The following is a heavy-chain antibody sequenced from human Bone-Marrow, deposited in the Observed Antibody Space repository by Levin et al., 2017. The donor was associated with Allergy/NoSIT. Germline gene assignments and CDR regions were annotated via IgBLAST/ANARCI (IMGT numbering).Heavy chain of an antibody. D-gene: IGHD3-22*01. J-gene: IGHJ3*02. V-gene: IGHV3-30*14. CDR3: ARYQSGSFDI. CDR1: GFTFSDYA. CDR2: VSYDGGNK. Sequence: TGGSLRLSCAASGFTFSDYAIHWVRQAPGKGLEWVAVVSYDGGNKYYAGSVKGRFTISRDNSKNTLFLQMNTLRTDDTAMYFCARYQSGSFDIWGKGTMVIVSS.